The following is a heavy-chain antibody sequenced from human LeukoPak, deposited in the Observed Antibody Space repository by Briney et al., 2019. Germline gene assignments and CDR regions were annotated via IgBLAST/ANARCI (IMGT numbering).Heavy chain of an antibody. CDR2: ISGSGGST. J-gene: IGHJ4*02. D-gene: IGHD6-19*01. Sequence: PGGSLRLSCAASGFTFSSYAMSWVRQAPGKGLEWVSAISGSGGSTYYADSVKGRFTISRDNSKNTLYLQMNSLRAEDTAVYYCAKGIAVAGIPYYFDYWGQGTLVTVSS. V-gene: IGHV3-23*01. CDR1: GFTFSSYA. CDR3: AKGIAVAGIPYYFDY.